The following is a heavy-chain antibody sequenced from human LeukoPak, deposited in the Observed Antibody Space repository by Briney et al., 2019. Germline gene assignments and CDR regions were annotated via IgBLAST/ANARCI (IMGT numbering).Heavy chain of an antibody. CDR2: IWYGGSNK. CDR1: GFTFSSYG. D-gene: IGHD6-6*01. CDR3: AKDLEYSSSSGYDY. V-gene: IGHV3-30*02. Sequence: GGSLRLSCAASGFTFSSYGMHWVRQAPGKGLEWVAVIWYGGSNKYYADSVKGRFTISRDNSKNTLYLQMNSLRAEDTAVYYCAKDLEYSSSSGYDYWGQGTLVTVSS. J-gene: IGHJ4*02.